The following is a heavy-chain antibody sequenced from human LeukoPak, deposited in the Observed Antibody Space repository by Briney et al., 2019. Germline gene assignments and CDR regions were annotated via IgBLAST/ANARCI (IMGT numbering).Heavy chain of an antibody. CDR1: GFTFSSYG. V-gene: IGHV3-30*18. CDR3: AKDLYGDYGY. Sequence: PGGSLRLSCAASGFTFSSYGMHWVRQAPGKGLEWVAVISYDGSNKYYADSVKGRFTISRDNTKNTLYLQMNSLRAEDTAVYYCAKDLYGDYGYWGQGTLVTVSS. CDR2: ISYDGSNK. J-gene: IGHJ4*02. D-gene: IGHD4-17*01.